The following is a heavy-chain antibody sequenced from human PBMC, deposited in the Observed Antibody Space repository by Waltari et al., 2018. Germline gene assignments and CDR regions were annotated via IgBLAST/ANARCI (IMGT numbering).Heavy chain of an antibody. CDR3: ATYTGAATGPSFDY. V-gene: IGHV7-4-1*02. Sequence: QVQLVQSGSELKKPGASVKVSCKASGYTFTSYAMHWVRQAPGQGLGWRGRINTNTGNPTYAKGFTGRFVFSLDTTVSTAYLQISSLKAEDAAVYYCATYTGAATGPSFDYWGQGTLVTVSS. CDR1: GYTFTSYA. CDR2: INTNTGNP. J-gene: IGHJ4*02. D-gene: IGHD6-19*01.